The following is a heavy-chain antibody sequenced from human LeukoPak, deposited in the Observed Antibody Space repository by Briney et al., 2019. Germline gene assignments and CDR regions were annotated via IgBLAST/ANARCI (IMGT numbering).Heavy chain of an antibody. J-gene: IGHJ4*02. CDR2: ISSGSSNI. Sequence: GGSLRLSCAASGFTFSSYSMNWVRQAPGKGLEWVSSISSGSSNIYYADSVKGRFTISRDNAKNSLYLQMNSLRAEDTAVYYCARDTNGYGDWGQGTLVTVSS. D-gene: IGHD5-18*01. CDR1: GFTFSSYS. V-gene: IGHV3-21*01. CDR3: ARDTNGYGD.